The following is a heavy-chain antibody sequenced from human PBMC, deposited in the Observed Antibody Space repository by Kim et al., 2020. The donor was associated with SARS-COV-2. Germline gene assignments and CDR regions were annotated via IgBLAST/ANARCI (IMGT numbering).Heavy chain of an antibody. CDR1: GDSVSSNSAV. CDR3: ARVFRGGVDY. V-gene: IGHV6-1*01. Sequence: SQTLSLTCAISGDSVSSNSAVWDWIRPSPSRGLEWLGRTYYRSKWYNDYAVSVKSRITTNPNTSKNQFSLQLNSVTPEDTAVYYCARVFRGGVDYWGQGTLVTVSS. J-gene: IGHJ4*02. D-gene: IGHD2-21*01. CDR2: TYYRSKWYN.